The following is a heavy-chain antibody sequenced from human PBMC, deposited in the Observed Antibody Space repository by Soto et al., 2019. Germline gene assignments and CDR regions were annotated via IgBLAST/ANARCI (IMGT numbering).Heavy chain of an antibody. Sequence: SETLSLTCTVSGGSISSGDYYWSWIRQPPGKGLEWIGYIYYSGSTYYNPSLKSRVTISVDTSKNQFSLKLSSVTAADTAVYYCARDPKQLWPAFDYWGQGTLVTVSS. D-gene: IGHD5-18*01. J-gene: IGHJ4*02. CDR1: GGSISSGDYY. V-gene: IGHV4-30-4*01. CDR3: ARDPKQLWPAFDY. CDR2: IYYSGST.